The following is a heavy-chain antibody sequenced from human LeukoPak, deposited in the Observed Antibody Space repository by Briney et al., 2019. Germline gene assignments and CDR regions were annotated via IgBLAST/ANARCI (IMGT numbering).Heavy chain of an antibody. CDR1: GFTFSSYG. CDR2: ISHDGSNG. D-gene: IGHD2-21*01. CDR3: AKAEPPSSIVAAFPDY. V-gene: IGHV3-30*18. J-gene: IGHJ4*02. Sequence: PGRSLRLSCAAAGFTFSSYGMHWVRQAPGKGLEWVAGISHDGSNGYYADSVKGRLTIPRDNFKNTVYLQMNSLRGDDTAVYYCAKAEPPSSIVAAFPDYWGQGTSVTVSA.